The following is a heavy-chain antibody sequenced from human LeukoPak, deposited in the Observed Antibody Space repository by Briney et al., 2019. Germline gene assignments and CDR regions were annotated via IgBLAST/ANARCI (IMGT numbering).Heavy chain of an antibody. CDR1: GFTFSSYA. V-gene: IGHV3-23*01. D-gene: IGHD6-19*01. CDR3: AKGSLQWLVLLYY. J-gene: IGHJ4*02. Sequence: GGSLRLSCAASGFTFSSYAMSWVRQAPGKGLEWVSAISGSGGSTYYADSVKGRFTIPTDNSKNTLYLQMNSLRAEDTAVYYCAKGSLQWLVLLYYWGQGTLVTVSS. CDR2: ISGSGGST.